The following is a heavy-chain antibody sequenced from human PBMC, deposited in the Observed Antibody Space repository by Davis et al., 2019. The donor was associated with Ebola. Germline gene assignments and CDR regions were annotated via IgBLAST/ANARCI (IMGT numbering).Heavy chain of an antibody. V-gene: IGHV4-39*01. CDR2: FSYGDNT. J-gene: IGHJ3*02. D-gene: IGHD1-26*01. Sequence: GSLRLSCTVSGASTSSRSYYWGWIRQPPGKGLEWVGSFSYGDNTHYYNPSLRSRVTISVDTSRNQFSLKLSSATAADTAVYYCARPWYSGTYYDAYDIWGQGTMVAVSS. CDR1: GASTSSRSYY. CDR3: ARPWYSGTYYDAYDI.